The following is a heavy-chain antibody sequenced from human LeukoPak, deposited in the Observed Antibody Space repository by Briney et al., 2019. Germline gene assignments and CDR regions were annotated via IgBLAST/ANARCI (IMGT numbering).Heavy chain of an antibody. Sequence: SETLSLTCTVSGGSISSGDYYWSWIRQPPGKGLEWIGYIYYSGSTYYNPSLKSRVTISVDTSKNQFSLKLSSVTAADTAVYYCATLGIFGVVPRDYWGQGTLVTVSS. CDR1: GGSISSGDYY. CDR2: IYYSGST. CDR3: ATLGIFGVVPRDY. D-gene: IGHD3-3*01. J-gene: IGHJ4*02. V-gene: IGHV4-30-4*08.